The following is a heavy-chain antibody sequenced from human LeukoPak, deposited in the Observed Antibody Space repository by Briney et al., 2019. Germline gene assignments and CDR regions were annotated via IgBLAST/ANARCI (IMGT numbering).Heavy chain of an antibody. Sequence: GGSLRLSCAASGFTFSSYGMNWVRPAPGGRLEWVSSISDSGGDTYYADTVKGRFSVSRDNSKNTLYLQINNLRADDTAIYYCAKRVPYSSSAAYYDSWGQGTLVTVSS. CDR1: GFTFSSYG. D-gene: IGHD6-6*01. CDR2: ISDSGGDT. V-gene: IGHV3-23*01. J-gene: IGHJ4*02. CDR3: AKRVPYSSSAAYYDS.